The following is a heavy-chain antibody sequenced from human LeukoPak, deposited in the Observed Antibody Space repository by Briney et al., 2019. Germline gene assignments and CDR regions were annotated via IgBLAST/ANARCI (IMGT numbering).Heavy chain of an antibody. CDR1: GFTFRNYD. V-gene: IGHV3-13*01. CDR3: ARGNLEHSFDI. CDR2: IGIAGDT. D-gene: IGHD1-7*01. Sequence: TGGSLRLSCAASGFTFRNYDMHWVRQATGEGLEWVSAIGIAGDTYYPDSVKGRFTISREDAKNSLYLQMNSLRAGDTAVYYCARGNLEHSFDIWGQGTMVTVSS. J-gene: IGHJ3*02.